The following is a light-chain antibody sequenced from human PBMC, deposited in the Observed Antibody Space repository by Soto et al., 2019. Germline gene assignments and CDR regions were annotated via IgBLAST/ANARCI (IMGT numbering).Light chain of an antibody. J-gene: IGKJ4*01. V-gene: IGKV1-39*01. Sequence: DIQMTQSPSSLSASVGYRVTITCRASQSISSYFNWYQQKPGKAPQLLIYAASSLQSGVPSRFSGSGSGTEFNLTISSLQPEDVATYYCQQSYSTPLTFGGGTKVEIK. CDR1: QSISSY. CDR2: AAS. CDR3: QQSYSTPLT.